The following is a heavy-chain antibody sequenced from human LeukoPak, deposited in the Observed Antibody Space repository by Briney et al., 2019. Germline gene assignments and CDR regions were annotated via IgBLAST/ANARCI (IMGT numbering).Heavy chain of an antibody. V-gene: IGHV4-30-2*01. CDR3: ARGQSGWYGIGAFDI. D-gene: IGHD6-19*01. CDR1: GGSISSGGYY. CDR2: IYHSGST. J-gene: IGHJ3*02. Sequence: PSETLSLTCTVSGGSISSGGYYWSWIRQPPGKGLEWIGYIYHSGSTYYNPSLKSRVTISVDRSKNQFSLKLSSVTAADTAVYYCARGQSGWYGIGAFDIWGQGTMVTVSS.